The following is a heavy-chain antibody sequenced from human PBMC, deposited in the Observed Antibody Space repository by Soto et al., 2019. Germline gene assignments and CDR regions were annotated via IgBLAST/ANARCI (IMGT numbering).Heavy chain of an antibody. J-gene: IGHJ4*02. Sequence: PGGSLRLSCTASGFTLSDYTMSWFRQAPGKGPEWVVFIRSKPYGGTTEHAASVKGRFAISRDDSKSIAYLQMNSLKAEDTAVYYCTRDGRYSGYPPPAFWGPGTLVTVSS. CDR3: TRDGRYSGYPPPAF. D-gene: IGHD3-22*01. V-gene: IGHV3-49*03. CDR1: GFTLSDYT. CDR2: IRSKPYGGTT.